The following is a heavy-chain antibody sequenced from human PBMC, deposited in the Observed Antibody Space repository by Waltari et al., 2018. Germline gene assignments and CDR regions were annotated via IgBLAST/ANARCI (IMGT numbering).Heavy chain of an antibody. CDR3: ANYRSGTMEDY. D-gene: IGHD3-10*01. Sequence: QLQLQESGPGLVKPSETLSLTCIVSGGSLSRSSYYWGWIRQPPGKGLEWIGSIYRNGGTLYDPSLQSRVTISIDTSKNQFSLKLTSVTAADTAVYYCANYRSGTMEDYWGQGTLVTVSS. J-gene: IGHJ4*02. CDR2: IYRNGGT. CDR1: GGSLSRSSYY. V-gene: IGHV4-39*01.